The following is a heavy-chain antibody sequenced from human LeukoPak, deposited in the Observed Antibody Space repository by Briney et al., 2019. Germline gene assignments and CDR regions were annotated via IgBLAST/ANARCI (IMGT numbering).Heavy chain of an antibody. Sequence: GGSLRLSCAASGFTFSNYWMHWVRQAPGKGLFWVSRINGDGSSTNYADSVKGRFTISRDNAKNTLYLQMNSLRAEDTAVYYCARGGQPTDFWGQGTLVTVSS. CDR1: GFTFSNYW. V-gene: IGHV3-74*01. CDR3: ARGGQPTDF. CDR2: INGDGSST. J-gene: IGHJ4*02. D-gene: IGHD1-26*01.